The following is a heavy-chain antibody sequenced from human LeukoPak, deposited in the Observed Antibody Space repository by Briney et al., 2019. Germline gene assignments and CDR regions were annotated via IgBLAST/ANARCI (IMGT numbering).Heavy chain of an antibody. D-gene: IGHD3-3*01. CDR2: ISYDGSNK. CDR1: GFTFSTYG. V-gene: IGHV3-30*18. Sequence: PGGSLRLSCAASGFTFSTYGMHWVRQAPGTGLEWVAVISYDGSNKYYADSVKGRFTISRDKSKHTLYLQMNSLRAEDTAVYYCAKDQEKVVTILGVGISRGMDVWGQGTTVTVSS. CDR3: AKDQEKVVTILGVGISRGMDV. J-gene: IGHJ6*02.